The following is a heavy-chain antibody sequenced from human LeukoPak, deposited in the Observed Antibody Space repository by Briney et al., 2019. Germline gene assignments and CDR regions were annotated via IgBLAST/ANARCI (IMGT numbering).Heavy chain of an antibody. CDR2: ISGSGRTT. V-gene: IGHV3-48*03. CDR1: GLTFTNFK. D-gene: IGHD3/OR15-3a*01. J-gene: IGHJ4*02. CDR3: ASWAGTAQSDSWTGPFDY. Sequence: AGGSLRLSCAFSGLTFTNFKMNWVRQAPGKGLEWVSYISGSGRTTFYADSVKGRFTISRDNAKNSLYLQMSSLRVEDTAVYYCASWAGTAQSDSWTGPFDYWGQGTLVTVSS.